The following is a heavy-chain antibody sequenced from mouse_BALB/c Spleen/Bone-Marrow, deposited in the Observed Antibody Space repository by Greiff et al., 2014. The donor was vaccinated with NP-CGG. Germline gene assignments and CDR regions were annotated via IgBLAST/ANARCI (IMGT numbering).Heavy chain of an antibody. Sequence: EVQLQESGGGLVKSGGSLKLSCAASGFTLSNYSMSWVRQTPEKRLEWVATISGGGSYTFYSDSVKGRFTISRDNAKNNLYLQLSSLRSEDTALYYCARHAYYDQTEVSFVYWGQGTLVTVSA. CDR1: GFTLSNYS. V-gene: IGHV5-9-2*01. CDR3: ARHAYYDQTEVSFVY. CDR2: ISGGGSYT. J-gene: IGHJ3*01. D-gene: IGHD2-4*01.